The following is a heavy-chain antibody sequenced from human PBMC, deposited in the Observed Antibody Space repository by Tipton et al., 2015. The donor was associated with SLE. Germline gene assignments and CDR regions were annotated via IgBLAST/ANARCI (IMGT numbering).Heavy chain of an antibody. CDR3: AAGYDY. J-gene: IGHJ4*02. CDR2: IWYDGSNK. CDR1: GFTFSSYG. D-gene: IGHD3-9*01. V-gene: IGHV3-33*03. Sequence: RSLRLSCAASGFTFSSYGMHWVRQAPGKGLEWVAVIWYDGSNKYYADSVKGRFTISRDNAKNTLSLQMNSLRAEDTAVYYCAAGYDYWGLGTLVIVSS.